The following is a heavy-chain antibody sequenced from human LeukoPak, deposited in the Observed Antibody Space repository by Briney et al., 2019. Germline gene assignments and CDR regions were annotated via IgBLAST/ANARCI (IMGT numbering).Heavy chain of an antibody. V-gene: IGHV3-11*01. D-gene: IGHD3-3*01. CDR3: ARDSQGAYDFWSGYYKPWFDP. CDR2: ISSSGSTI. CDR1: GFTFSDYY. J-gene: IGHJ5*02. Sequence: PGGSLRLYCTASGFTFSDYYIRWIRQAAGKGLEGLSYISSSGSTIYYADPVKRRLTISRDNAKTSLYLQMNSLRAQDTAVYYCARDSQGAYDFWSGYYKPWFDPWGQGTLVTVSS.